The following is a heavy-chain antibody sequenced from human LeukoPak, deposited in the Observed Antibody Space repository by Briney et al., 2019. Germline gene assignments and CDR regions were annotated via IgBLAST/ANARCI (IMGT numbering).Heavy chain of an antibody. V-gene: IGHV4-59*11. CDR3: ARFGVDYDMDV. J-gene: IGHJ6*02. CDR2: IHYSGKA. Sequence: SETLSLTCTVSGGSISGHYWTWIRQPPGKGLEWIGQIHYSGKADYNPSLKTRIDISVDMSKNQMSLKVNSVTAADTAVYYCARFGVDYDMDVWGQGTAVTVS. D-gene: IGHD3-16*01. CDR1: GGSISGHY.